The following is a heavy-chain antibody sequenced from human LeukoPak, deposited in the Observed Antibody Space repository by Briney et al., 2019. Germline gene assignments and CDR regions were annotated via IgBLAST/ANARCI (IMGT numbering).Heavy chain of an antibody. Sequence: GGSLRLSCAASGFTLSNSAMTWVRQAPGEGLDWVSVISGGGSSTYYADSVKGRFTVSRDNSKNTLYLQMNSLRAEDTAVYFCAKQSAGSSTWYSRHFDSWGQGTLVTVSS. CDR3: AKQSAGSSTWYSRHFDS. V-gene: IGHV3-23*01. CDR1: GFTLSNSA. J-gene: IGHJ4*02. CDR2: ISGGGSST. D-gene: IGHD6-13*01.